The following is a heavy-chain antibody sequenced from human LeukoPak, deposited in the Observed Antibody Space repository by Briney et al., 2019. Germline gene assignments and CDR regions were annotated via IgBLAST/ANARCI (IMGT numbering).Heavy chain of an antibody. CDR2: ISSSGSTI. CDR1: GFTFSSYE. D-gene: IGHD5-24*01. CDR3: ARDKLDGYIDY. J-gene: IGHJ4*02. Sequence: GGSLRLSCAASGFTFSSYEMNWVRQAPGKGLEWVSYISSSGSTIYYADSVKGRFTISRDNAKNSLYLQTNSLRAEDTAVYYCARDKLDGYIDYWGQGTLVTVSP. V-gene: IGHV3-48*03.